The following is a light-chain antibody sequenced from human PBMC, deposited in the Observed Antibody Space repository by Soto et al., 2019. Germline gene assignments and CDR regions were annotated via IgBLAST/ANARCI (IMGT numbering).Light chain of an antibody. CDR2: SNN. V-gene: IGLV1-44*01. CDR1: SSHIGSNT. CDR3: AAWDDSLNGRYV. Sequence: QSVLTQPPSASGTPGQRVIISCSGSSSHIGSNTVNWYQQLPGTAPKLLIYSNNQRPSGVPVRFSGSKSGTSASLAISGLQSEDEADYDCAAWDDSLNGRYVFGTGTKLTVL. J-gene: IGLJ1*01.